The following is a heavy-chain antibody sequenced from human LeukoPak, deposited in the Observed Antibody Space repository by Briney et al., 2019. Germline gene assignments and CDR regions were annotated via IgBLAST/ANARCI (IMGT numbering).Heavy chain of an antibody. CDR3: ARDRSTPSYYGFDP. D-gene: IGHD3-22*01. V-gene: IGHV3-74*01. CDR1: GFTFSSYW. Sequence: GGSLRLSCVASGFTFSSYWMHWVRQAPGKGLVWVSRIHSDGTGTSYADSVKGRFTISRDNAKNSLYLQMNSLRAEDTAVYYCARDRSTPSYYGFDPWGQGTLVTVSS. J-gene: IGHJ5*02. CDR2: IHSDGTGT.